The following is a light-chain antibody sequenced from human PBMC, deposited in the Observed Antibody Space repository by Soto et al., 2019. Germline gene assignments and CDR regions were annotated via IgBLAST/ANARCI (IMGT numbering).Light chain of an antibody. V-gene: IGKV3-20*01. CDR2: GSS. CDR1: QSVSNTF. J-gene: IGKJ4*01. Sequence: EIVLTQSPGTLSLSPGEGATLSCRASQSVSNTFVAWYQQRPGKAPRLLIYGSSSRASGIPDRFSGSGSGTDFTLTISRLEPEDFAVYYCQQYCCSLLSFGGGTKVEIK. CDR3: QQYCCSLLS.